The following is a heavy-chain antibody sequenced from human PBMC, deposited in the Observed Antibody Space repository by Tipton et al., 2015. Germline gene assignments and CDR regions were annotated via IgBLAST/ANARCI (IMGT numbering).Heavy chain of an antibody. D-gene: IGHD3-3*01. CDR1: GFTFSSYV. J-gene: IGHJ4*02. Sequence: SLRLSCAASGFTFSSYVMAWVRQTPGKGLEWVSVISDSGGSPYYADSAKGRFSISRDNSKNTLYLRMNSLRAEDTAIYYCAKERTYYSFWSGYYQGAFDSWGQGTLVTVSS. CDR2: ISDSGGSP. V-gene: IGHV3-23*01. CDR3: AKERTYYSFWSGYYQGAFDS.